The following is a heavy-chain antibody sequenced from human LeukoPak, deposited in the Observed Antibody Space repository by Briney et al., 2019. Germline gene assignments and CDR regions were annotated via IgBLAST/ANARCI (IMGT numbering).Heavy chain of an antibody. CDR3: ARAVAGGDRSRFYSGGWYYFDN. J-gene: IGHJ4*02. CDR2: ISDTGST. CDR1: GGSVSSNY. V-gene: IGHV4-59*08. D-gene: IGHD6-19*01. Sequence: SETLSLTCTVSGGSVSSNYWNWIRQPPGKGLEWIGYISDTGSTNYNPSLKGRVTISIHSSPNQFSLELGSVTAADTAMYYCARAVAGGDRSRFYSGGWYYFDNWGQGTLVTVSS.